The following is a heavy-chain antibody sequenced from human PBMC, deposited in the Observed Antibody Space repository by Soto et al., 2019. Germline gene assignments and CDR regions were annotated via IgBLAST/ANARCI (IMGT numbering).Heavy chain of an antibody. D-gene: IGHD1-26*01. CDR2: ISANNGNT. V-gene: IGHV1-18*01. CDR1: GYTFTSYG. Sequence: QVQLVQSGAEVKKPGASVKVSCKASGYTFTSYGISWVRQAPGQGLEWMGWISANNGNTNSAQKLQGRVTMTTDTATSTASMELRSLRSDDTAVYYCASDRGSYALDYWGQGTLVTVSS. CDR3: ASDRGSYALDY. J-gene: IGHJ4*02.